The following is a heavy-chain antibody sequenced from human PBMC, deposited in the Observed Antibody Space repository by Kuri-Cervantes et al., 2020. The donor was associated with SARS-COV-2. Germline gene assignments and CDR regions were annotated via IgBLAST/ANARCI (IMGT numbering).Heavy chain of an antibody. D-gene: IGHD4/OR15-4a*01. CDR2: ITPFNGNT. CDR1: GDTFTYRF. CDR3: ARSGPGAISREDGALDI. V-gene: IGHV1-45*02. Sequence: SVKVSCKASGDTFTYRFLHWVRRAPGQAPEWMGWITPFNGNTNYPQKFQDRVTITRDRSMNTAYMELSSLRSEDTAMYYCARSGPGAISREDGALDIWGQGTMVTVSS. J-gene: IGHJ3*02.